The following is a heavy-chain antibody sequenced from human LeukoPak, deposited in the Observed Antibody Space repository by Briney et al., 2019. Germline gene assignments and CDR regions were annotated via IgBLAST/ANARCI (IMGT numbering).Heavy chain of an antibody. Sequence: PGGSLRLSCAASEFTFSNYALHWVRQAPGKGLRWVAVISYDGNTIHYADSVKGRFIISRDTSKNTLYLQMNSLRAEDTAVYYCARSGGLQKFDYWGQGTLVTVSS. D-gene: IGHD4-11*01. CDR1: EFTFSNYA. CDR2: ISYDGNTI. J-gene: IGHJ4*02. V-gene: IGHV3-30-3*01. CDR3: ARSGGLQKFDY.